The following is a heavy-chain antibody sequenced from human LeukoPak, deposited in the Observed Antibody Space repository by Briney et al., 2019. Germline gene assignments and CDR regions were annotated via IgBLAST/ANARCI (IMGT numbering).Heavy chain of an antibody. CDR2: ISWDGGST. V-gene: IGHV3-43*01. D-gene: IGHD6-19*01. J-gene: IGHJ5*02. Sequence: GGSLRLSCAASGFTFDDYTMHWVRQAPGKGLEWVSLISWDGGSTYYADSVKGRFTISKDNSKNSLYLQMNSLRTEDTALYYCAKGSRWQWLKFDPWGQGTLVTVSS. CDR1: GFTFDDYT. CDR3: AKGSRWQWLKFDP.